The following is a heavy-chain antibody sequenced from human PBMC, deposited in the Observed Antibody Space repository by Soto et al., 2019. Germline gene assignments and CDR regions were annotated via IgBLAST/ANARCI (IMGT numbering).Heavy chain of an antibody. D-gene: IGHD2-2*01. CDR2: ISSSGSTI. Sequence: QVQLVESGGGLVKPGGSLRLSCAASGLTFSDYYMSWIRQAPGKGLEWVSYISSSGSTIYYADSVKGRFTISRDNAKNSLYLQMNSLRAEDTAVYYCARDIVVVPAATSPDAFDIWGQGTMVTVSS. CDR3: ARDIVVVPAATSPDAFDI. J-gene: IGHJ3*02. CDR1: GLTFSDYY. V-gene: IGHV3-11*01.